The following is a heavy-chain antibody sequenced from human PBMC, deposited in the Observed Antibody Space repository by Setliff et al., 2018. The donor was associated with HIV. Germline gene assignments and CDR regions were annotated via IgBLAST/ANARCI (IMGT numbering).Heavy chain of an antibody. D-gene: IGHD1-26*01. CDR3: ARDLWGDDAFDI. Sequence: ASVKVSCKASGYTFSSYGISWVRQAPGQGVEWMGWISAYNGNTNYAQKLQGRVTMTTDTSTSTAYMELRSLRSDDTAVYYCARDLWGDDAFDIWGQGTMVTVSS. V-gene: IGHV1-18*01. CDR2: ISAYNGNT. CDR1: GYTFSSYG. J-gene: IGHJ3*02.